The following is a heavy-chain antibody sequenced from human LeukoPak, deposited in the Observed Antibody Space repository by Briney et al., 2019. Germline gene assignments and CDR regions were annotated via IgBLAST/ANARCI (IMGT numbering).Heavy chain of an antibody. Sequence: SQTLSLTSAISGDSVSSSSAAWNWIRQSPSRGLEWLGRTYYRSKWFNAYAVSVKSRITINPDTSKNHFSLQLNSVTPEDTAVYYFARGLLTGPYYFEHWGPGALVTVSS. CDR1: GDSVSSSSAA. CDR3: ARGLLTGPYYFEH. CDR2: TYYRSKWFN. V-gene: IGHV6-1*01. D-gene: IGHD7-27*01. J-gene: IGHJ4*02.